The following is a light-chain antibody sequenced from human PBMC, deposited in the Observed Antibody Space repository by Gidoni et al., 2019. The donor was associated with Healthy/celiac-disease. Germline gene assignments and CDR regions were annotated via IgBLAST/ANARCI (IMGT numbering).Light chain of an antibody. CDR1: SLRSYY. V-gene: IGLV3-19*01. J-gene: IGLJ2*01. CDR3: NSRDSSGNHLV. CDR2: GKN. Sequence: SSELTQDPAVSVALGQTVRITCQGDSLRSYYASWYQQKPGQAPVLVIYGKNNGPSGISDRFSGSSSGNTASLTITGAQAEDEADYYCNSRDSSGNHLVFGGGTKLTVL.